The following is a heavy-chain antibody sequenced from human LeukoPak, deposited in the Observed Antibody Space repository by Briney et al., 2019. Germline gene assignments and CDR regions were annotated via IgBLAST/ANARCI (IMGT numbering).Heavy chain of an antibody. CDR1: GFTFDDYA. Sequence: GGSLRLSCAASGFTFDDYAMHWVRQAPGKGLEWVSGISWNSGCIGYADSVKGRFTISRDNAKNSLYLYMKSLRAEDMALYYCAKELRGHAFDIWGQGTMVTVSS. J-gene: IGHJ3*02. CDR3: AKELRGHAFDI. CDR2: ISWNSGCI. D-gene: IGHD1-26*01. V-gene: IGHV3-9*03.